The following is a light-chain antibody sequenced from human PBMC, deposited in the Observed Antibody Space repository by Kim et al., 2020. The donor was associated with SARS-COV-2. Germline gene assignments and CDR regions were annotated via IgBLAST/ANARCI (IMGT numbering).Light chain of an antibody. V-gene: IGKV1-39*01. CDR3: QHSYSTPYA. Sequence: GDRVTITCRASQTISNYLNWYQQKPGKAPKLLIYAASSLQSGVPSRFSGSGSGTDFTLTISSLQPEDFATYFCQHSYSTPYAFGQGTKLEI. J-gene: IGKJ2*01. CDR2: AAS. CDR1: QTISNY.